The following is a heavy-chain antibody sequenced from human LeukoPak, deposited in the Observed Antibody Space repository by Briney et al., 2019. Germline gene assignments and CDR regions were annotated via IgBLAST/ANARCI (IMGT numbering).Heavy chain of an antibody. CDR1: GFTFSSYD. V-gene: IGHV3-23*01. Sequence: GGSLRLSSAASGFTFSSYDMSWVRQAPGKGLEWVSASGGDGGSTYADSVKGRFTISRDSSKNTLYLQMNSLRAEDTATYYCAKALNYWYFDLWGRGNLVTVSS. CDR2: SGGDGGST. J-gene: IGHJ2*01. CDR3: AKALNYWYFDL.